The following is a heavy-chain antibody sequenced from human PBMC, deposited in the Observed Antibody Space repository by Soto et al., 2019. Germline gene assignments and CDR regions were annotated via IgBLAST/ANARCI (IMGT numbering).Heavy chain of an antibody. V-gene: IGHV1-18*01. CDR2: ISAYNGNT. CDR3: ARDRHYSSGWYPVNWFDP. CDR1: GYTFTSYG. Sequence: ASVKVSCKASGYTFTSYGISWVRQAPGQGLEWMGWISAYNGNTNYAQKLQGRVTMTTDTSTSTAYMELRSLRSDDTAVYYCARDRHYSSGWYPVNWFDPWGQGTLVPVSS. D-gene: IGHD6-13*01. J-gene: IGHJ5*02.